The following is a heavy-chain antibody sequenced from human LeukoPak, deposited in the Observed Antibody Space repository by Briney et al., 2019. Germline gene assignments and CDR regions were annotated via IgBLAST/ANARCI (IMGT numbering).Heavy chain of an antibody. V-gene: IGHV3-74*01. CDR3: ARRAGAYSHPYDY. CDR1: GFTFSSYW. CDR2: INSDGTII. Sequence: GGSLRLSCAASGFTFSSYWMHWVRQAPGKGLVWVSRINSDGTIICYADSVKGRFTISRDNPKNTLYLQMNSLRAEDTAVYYCARRAGAYSHPYDYWGQGNLVTVSS. D-gene: IGHD4/OR15-4a*01. J-gene: IGHJ4*02.